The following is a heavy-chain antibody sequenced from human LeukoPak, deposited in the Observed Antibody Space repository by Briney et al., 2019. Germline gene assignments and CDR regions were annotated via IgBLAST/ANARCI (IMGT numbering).Heavy chain of an antibody. D-gene: IGHD4-23*01. J-gene: IGHJ4*02. CDR1: GGSISSYF. CDR2: MSNTGIT. Sequence: SETLSLTCTVSGGSISSYFWNWIRQPPGQGLEWIGYMSNTGITKYNPSLKSRVTISADTSKNQFSLNLNSVTAADTAVYFCAKAAVTTAVLFASWGQGTLAALSS. V-gene: IGHV4-59*13. CDR3: AKAAVTTAVLFAS.